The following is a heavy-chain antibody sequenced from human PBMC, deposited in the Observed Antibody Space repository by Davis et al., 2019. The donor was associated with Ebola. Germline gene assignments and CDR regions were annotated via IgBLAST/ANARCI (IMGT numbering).Heavy chain of an antibody. V-gene: IGHV3-23*01. J-gene: IGHJ4*02. CDR1: GFTFSNYD. Sequence: GESLKISCAASGFTFSNYDMNWVRQAPGKGLEWVSAITGSGRSTYYADPVKGRFTISRDNSNNTLFLQMNSLRPEDTAVYYCAKHTKTVVVIDNFDSWGQGTLVTVSS. CDR3: AKHTKTVVVIDNFDS. D-gene: IGHD3-22*01. CDR2: ITGSGRST.